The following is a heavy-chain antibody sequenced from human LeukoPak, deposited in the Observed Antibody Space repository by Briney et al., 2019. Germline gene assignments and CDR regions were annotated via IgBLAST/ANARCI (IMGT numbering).Heavy chain of an antibody. V-gene: IGHV4-59*01. Sequence: PSETLSLTCTVSGGSISSYYWSWIRQPAGKGLEWIGYIYYSGSTNYNPSLKSRVTISVDTSKNQFSLKLSSVTAADTAVYYCASQSIAARPIVYWGQGTLVTVSS. CDR2: IYYSGST. J-gene: IGHJ4*02. CDR1: GGSISSYY. CDR3: ASQSIAARPIVY. D-gene: IGHD6-6*01.